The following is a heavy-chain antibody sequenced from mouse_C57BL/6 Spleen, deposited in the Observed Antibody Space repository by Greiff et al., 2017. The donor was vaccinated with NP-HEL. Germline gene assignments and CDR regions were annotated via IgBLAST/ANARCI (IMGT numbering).Heavy chain of an antibody. Sequence: QVQLQQPGAELVRPGASVTLSCKASGYTFTDYEMHWVKQTPVHGLEWIGAIDPETGGTAYNQKFKGKAILTADKSSSTAYMELRSLTSEDSAVYYCTRDYFDVWGTGTTVTVSS. J-gene: IGHJ1*03. CDR2: IDPETGGT. V-gene: IGHV1-15*01. CDR1: GYTFTDYE. CDR3: TRDYFDV.